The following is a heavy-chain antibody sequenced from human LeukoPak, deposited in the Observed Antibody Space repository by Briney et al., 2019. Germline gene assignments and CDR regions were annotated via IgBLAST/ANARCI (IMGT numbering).Heavy chain of an antibody. J-gene: IGHJ3*02. D-gene: IGHD2-15*01. V-gene: IGHV3-9*01. CDR3: AKDIGRASDAFDI. Sequence: SSGGYYWSWIRQPPGKGLEWVSGISWNSGSIGYADSVKGRFTISRDNAKNSLYLQMNSLRAEDTALYYCAKDIGRASDAFDIWGQGTMVTVSS. CDR2: ISWNSGSI. CDR1: SSGGYY.